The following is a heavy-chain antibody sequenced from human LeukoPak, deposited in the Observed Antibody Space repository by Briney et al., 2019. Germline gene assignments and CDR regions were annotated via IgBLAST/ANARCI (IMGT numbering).Heavy chain of an antibody. CDR3: ARDRYDILTGYPKVYGMDV. Sequence: GRSLRLSCAASGFTFSSHAMHWVRQAPGKGLEWVAVISYDGSNKNYADSVKGRFTISRDNSKNTLYLQMNSLRAEDTVVYYCARDRYDILTGYPKVYGMDVWGQGTTVTVSS. D-gene: IGHD3-9*01. CDR1: GFTFSSHA. CDR2: ISYDGSNK. J-gene: IGHJ6*02. V-gene: IGHV3-30-3*01.